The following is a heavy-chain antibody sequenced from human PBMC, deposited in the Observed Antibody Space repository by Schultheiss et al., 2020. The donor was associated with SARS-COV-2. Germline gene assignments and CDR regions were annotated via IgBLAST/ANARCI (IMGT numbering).Heavy chain of an antibody. D-gene: IGHD6-19*01. V-gene: IGHV3-66*02. J-gene: IGHJ4*02. CDR2: IYSGGST. CDR3: AKVRLSGYSSGAYDY. CDR1: GFTVSSNY. Sequence: GGSLRLSCAASGFTVSSNYMSWVRQAPGKGLEWVSVIYSGGSTYYADSVKGRFTISRDNSKNTLYLQMNSLRAEDTAVYYCAKVRLSGYSSGAYDYWGQGTLVTVSS.